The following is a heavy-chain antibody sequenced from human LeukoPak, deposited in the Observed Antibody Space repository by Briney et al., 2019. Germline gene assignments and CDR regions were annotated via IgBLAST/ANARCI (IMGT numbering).Heavy chain of an antibody. V-gene: IGHV3-30-3*01. Sequence: GRSVRLSCAASGFTFSSYAMHWVRQAPGKGLEWVAVISYDGSNKYYADSVKGRFTISRDNSKNTLYLQMNSLRAEDTAVYYCAREGMTTTGSFDYWGQGTMVTVSS. CDR3: AREGMTTTGSFDY. CDR1: GFTFSSYA. J-gene: IGHJ4*02. D-gene: IGHD4-17*01. CDR2: ISYDGSNK.